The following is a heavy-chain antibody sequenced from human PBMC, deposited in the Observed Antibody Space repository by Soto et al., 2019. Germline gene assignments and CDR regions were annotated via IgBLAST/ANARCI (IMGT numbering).Heavy chain of an antibody. CDR3: ARAFRWGSSDATNWFDP. D-gene: IGHD6-6*01. CDR1: GGSISSYY. J-gene: IGHJ5*02. Sequence: PSETLSLTCTVSGGSISSYYWSWIRQPPGKGLEWIGYIYYSGSTNYNPSLKSRVTISVDTSKNQFSLKLSSVTAAGTAVYYCARAFRWGSSDATNWFDPWGQGTLVTVSS. CDR2: IYYSGST. V-gene: IGHV4-59*01.